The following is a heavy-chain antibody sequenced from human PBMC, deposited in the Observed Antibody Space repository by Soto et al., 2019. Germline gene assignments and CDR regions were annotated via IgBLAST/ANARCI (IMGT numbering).Heavy chain of an antibody. CDR1: GFTVSSNY. J-gene: IGHJ1*01. CDR3: ARDRIAGAGNPVAFPH. D-gene: IGHD6-19*01. Sequence: EVQLVESGGGLVQPGGSLRLSCAASGFTVSSNYMSWVRQPPGKGLEWVSVIYSGGSTYYACSVKGRFTISRDNSKNTLYLQMNRLRAEDTAVYYCARDRIAGAGNPVAFPHWGQGTLVTVSS. V-gene: IGHV3-66*01. CDR2: IYSGGST.